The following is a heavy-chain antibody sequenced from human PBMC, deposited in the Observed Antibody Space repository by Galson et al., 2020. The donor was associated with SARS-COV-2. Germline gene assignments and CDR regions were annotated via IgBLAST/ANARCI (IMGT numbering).Heavy chain of an antibody. V-gene: IGHV4-30-2*01. CDR1: GGSISSGGYS. J-gene: IGHJ3*02. D-gene: IGHD3-10*01. CDR3: ARATSPLLWFGELIGAFDI. Sequence: SETLSLTCAVSGGSISSGGYSWSWIRQPPGKGLEWIGYIYHSGSTYYNPSLKSRVTISVDRSKNQFSLKLSSVTAADTAVYYCARATSPLLWFGELIGAFDIWGQGTMVTFSS. CDR2: IYHSGST.